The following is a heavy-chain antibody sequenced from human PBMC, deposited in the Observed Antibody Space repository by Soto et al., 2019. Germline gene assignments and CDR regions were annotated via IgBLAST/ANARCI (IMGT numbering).Heavy chain of an antibody. J-gene: IGHJ4*02. CDR2: ISGSGDNT. CDR1: GFTFRRYA. D-gene: IGHD4-17*01. CDR3: ASFPVYDYGYDDDY. Sequence: PGGSLRLSCAASGFTFRRYAMSWVRQAPGEGLEWVSTISGSGDNTYYKDSVKGRFTISRDNSKNTLYLEMNSLRAEDTAVYFCASFPVYDYGYDDDYWGQGTLVTVSS. V-gene: IGHV3-23*01.